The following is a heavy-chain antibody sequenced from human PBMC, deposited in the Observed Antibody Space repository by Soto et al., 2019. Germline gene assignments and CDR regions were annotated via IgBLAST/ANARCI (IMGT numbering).Heavy chain of an antibody. CDR3: ARERTFGDNKHTPTDV. D-gene: IGHD3-10*01. Sequence: QVQLVESGGGVVQPGRSLRLSCAASEFTFSRHGMHWVRQAPGKGLQWVGVIWSDGSNEVYADSVKGRFIISRDNSKNILYLKRTSQKTKDTAVYYCARERTFGDNKHTPTDVWGTGIPVPVPS. CDR2: IWSDGSNE. CDR1: EFTFSRHG. V-gene: IGHV3-33*01. J-gene: IGHJ6*03.